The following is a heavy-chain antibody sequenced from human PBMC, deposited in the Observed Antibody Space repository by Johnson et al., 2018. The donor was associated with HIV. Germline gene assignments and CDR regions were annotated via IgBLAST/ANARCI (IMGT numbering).Heavy chain of an antibody. D-gene: IGHD3-10*01. J-gene: IGHJ3*02. Sequence: VQLVESGGGLIQPGGSLRLSCAASGFSVTSNDMNWVRQAPGKGLEWVSGFYSGGSTYYADSVKGRFTISRDNSKNTLYLQMNSLRVEDTALYYCARDRLLWFRELWPHDAVDSWGQGTMVTVSS. CDR3: ARDRLLWFRELWPHDAVDS. CDR2: FYSGGST. CDR1: GFSVTSND. V-gene: IGHV3-66*03.